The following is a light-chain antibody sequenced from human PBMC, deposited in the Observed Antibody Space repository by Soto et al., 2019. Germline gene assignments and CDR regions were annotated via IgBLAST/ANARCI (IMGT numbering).Light chain of an antibody. CDR3: FSYAGAGTFV. Sequence: QSVLTQAASVSGSPGQSITISCTGTSSDIGNYNLVSWFQQHPGKAPKLFIYEVNRRPSGVSDRLSGSKSANTASLTISGLQAEDEADYYCFSYAGAGTFVFGTGTKVTVL. CDR1: SSDIGNYNL. V-gene: IGLV2-23*02. J-gene: IGLJ1*01. CDR2: EVN.